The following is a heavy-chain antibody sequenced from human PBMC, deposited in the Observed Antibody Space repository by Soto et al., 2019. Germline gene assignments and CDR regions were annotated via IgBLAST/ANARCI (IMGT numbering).Heavy chain of an antibody. V-gene: IGHV3-23*01. CDR1: GVNFSSYA. J-gene: IGHJ6*02. CDR3: AKDQAILGSYGMDV. Sequence: PGGSLRLSCAASGVNFSSYAMSWVRQAPGKGLEWVSAISGSGGSTYYADSVKGRFTISRDNSKNTLYLQMNSLRAEDTAVYYCAKDQAILGSYGMDVWGQGTTVTVSS. CDR2: ISGSGGST.